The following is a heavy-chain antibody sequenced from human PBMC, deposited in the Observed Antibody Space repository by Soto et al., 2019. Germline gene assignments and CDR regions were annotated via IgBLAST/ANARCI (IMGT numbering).Heavy chain of an antibody. D-gene: IGHD2-8*01. CDR1: GFTFSEFA. V-gene: IGHV3-23*01. J-gene: IGHJ3*01. CDR2: IGGAGSNI. Sequence: GGSLRLSCAASGFTFSEFAMTWVRQAPGKGLEWVSVIGGAGSNIYYADSVEGRFTVSRDDSKNTLYLRMDSLRVEDTAVYYFAKVFVSRNGVYAPFDFWGPGTMVTVSS. CDR3: AKVFVSRNGVYAPFDF.